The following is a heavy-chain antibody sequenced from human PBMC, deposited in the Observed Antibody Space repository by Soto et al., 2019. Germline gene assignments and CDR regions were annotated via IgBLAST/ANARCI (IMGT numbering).Heavy chain of an antibody. V-gene: IGHV4-39*01. CDR2: IYYSGST. J-gene: IGHJ3*02. CDR3: ARQDALYYYDSSGPRVDAFDI. CDR1: GGSISSSSYY. Sequence: SETLSLTCTVSGGSISSSSYYWGWIRQPPGKGLEWIGSIYYSGSTYYNPSLKSRVTISVDTSKNQFSLKLSSVTAADTAVYYCARQDALYYYDSSGPRVDAFDIWGQGTMVTVSS. D-gene: IGHD3-22*01.